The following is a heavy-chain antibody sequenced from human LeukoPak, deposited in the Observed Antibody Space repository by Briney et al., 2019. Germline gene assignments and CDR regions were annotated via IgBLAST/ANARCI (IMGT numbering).Heavy chain of an antibody. CDR1: GGTFSSYA. J-gene: IGHJ4*02. V-gene: IGHV1-2*02. Sequence: ASVKVSCKASGGTFSSYAISWVRQAPGQGLEWMGWINPNRGGTKFAQKFQGRVTMTRDMSTTTVYIELSGLRSDDTAVYYCARDPGYDTSGLDYWGQGTLVTVSS. CDR2: INPNRGGT. D-gene: IGHD3-22*01. CDR3: ARDPGYDTSGLDY.